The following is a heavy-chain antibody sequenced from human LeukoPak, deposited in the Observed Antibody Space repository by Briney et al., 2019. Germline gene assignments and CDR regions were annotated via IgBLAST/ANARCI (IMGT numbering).Heavy chain of an antibody. D-gene: IGHD3-22*01. J-gene: IGHJ4*02. CDR3: AKDIHYYYEMGYYFDY. V-gene: IGHV3-21*04. CDR1: AFSFSTYS. CDR2: ISSSSRYI. Sequence: PGGSLRLSCAASAFSFSTYSMNWVRQTPGKGLEWVSSISSSSRYIYYADSVKGRFTISRDNAKNSLYMQMNSLRAEDTAVYYCAKDIHYYYEMGYYFDYWGQGTLVTVSS.